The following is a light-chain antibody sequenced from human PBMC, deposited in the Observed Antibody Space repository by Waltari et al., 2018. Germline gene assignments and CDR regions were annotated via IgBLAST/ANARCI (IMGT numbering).Light chain of an antibody. CDR2: WAS. J-gene: IGKJ3*01. CDR3: HQYYSTPFT. Sequence: DIVMTQSPDFLAVSLGERATINCKSSQSVLYRSNNKKYLAWYQQKPGQPPKLLIYWASTRESGVPDRFSGSESGTDFTLTISSLQAEDVAVYYCHQYYSTPFTFGPGTKVDIK. CDR1: QSVLYRSNNKKY. V-gene: IGKV4-1*01.